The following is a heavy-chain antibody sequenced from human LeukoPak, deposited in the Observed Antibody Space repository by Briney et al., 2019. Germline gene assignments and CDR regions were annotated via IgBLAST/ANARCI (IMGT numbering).Heavy chain of an antibody. Sequence: RGSLRLSCVVSGFIFSNYAMTWVRQAPGKGLEWVSVISDSGGSTNYADSVKGRFIISRDNSRDTWYLQMNSLRAEDTAVYYCVPDLRGSDWSRDDWGQGTLVTVSS. V-gene: IGHV3-23*01. D-gene: IGHD3-9*01. CDR1: GFIFSNYA. CDR2: ISDSGGST. CDR3: VPDLRGSDWSRDD. J-gene: IGHJ4*02.